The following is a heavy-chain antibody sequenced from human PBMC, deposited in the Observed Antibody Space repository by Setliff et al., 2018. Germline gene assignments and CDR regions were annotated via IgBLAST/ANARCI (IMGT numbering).Heavy chain of an antibody. V-gene: IGHV3-74*03. Sequence: PSETLRLSCVASGFTFRDYYMHWVRQAPGKGLVWVSRIVSDGSSTTYADSVKGRFTISRDNVKNEMYLEMNSLRGEDTAVYYCARRTASSFDIWGPGTMVTVSS. D-gene: IGHD1-1*01. J-gene: IGHJ3*02. CDR2: IVSDGSST. CDR3: ARRTASSFDI. CDR1: GFTFRDYY.